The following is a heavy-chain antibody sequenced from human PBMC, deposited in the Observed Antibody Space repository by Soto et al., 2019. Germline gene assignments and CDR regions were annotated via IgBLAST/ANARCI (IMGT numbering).Heavy chain of an antibody. CDR1: GGSISSYY. V-gene: IGHV4-4*07. CDR3: ARDGSDSYGLDV. D-gene: IGHD3-10*01. J-gene: IGHJ6*02. Sequence: ETLSLTCTVSGGSISSYYWSWIRQSAGKGLEWIGRIYNGGNTQYNPSLKSRVTMSADTSKNQFSLRLNSVTAADTAVYYCARDGSDSYGLDVWGQGTTVTVSS. CDR2: IYNGGNT.